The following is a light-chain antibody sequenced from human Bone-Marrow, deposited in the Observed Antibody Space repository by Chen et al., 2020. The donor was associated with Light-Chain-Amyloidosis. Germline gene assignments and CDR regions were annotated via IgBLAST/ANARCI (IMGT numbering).Light chain of an antibody. CDR1: QSISSW. J-gene: IGKJ1*01. Sequence: DIQMTQSPSTLSASVGDRVTITCRASQSISSWLAWYQQKPGKAPKLLIYDASRLESGVPSRFSVSGSGTEFTFTISSLQPYDFATYYCQQYNSYSWTVGQGTQVEIK. CDR2: DAS. V-gene: IGKV1-5*01. CDR3: QQYNSYSWT.